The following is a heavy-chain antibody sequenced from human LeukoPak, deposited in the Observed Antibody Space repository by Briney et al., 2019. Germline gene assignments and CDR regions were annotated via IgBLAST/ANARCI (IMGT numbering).Heavy chain of an antibody. CDR3: ARGSDVSDYYYYMDV. Sequence: SGTLSLTCTVSGASISSFYWIWIRQPPGKGLEWIGYIYYSGSTDYNPSLKSRVTISVDTSKNQFSLNLSSVTAADTAVYYCARGSDVSDYYYYMDVWGKGTTVTVSS. V-gene: IGHV4-59*01. J-gene: IGHJ6*03. CDR1: GASISSFY. CDR2: IYYSGST.